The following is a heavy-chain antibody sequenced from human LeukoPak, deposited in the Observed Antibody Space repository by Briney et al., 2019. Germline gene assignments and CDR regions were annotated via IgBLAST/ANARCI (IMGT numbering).Heavy chain of an antibody. D-gene: IGHD3-3*01. V-gene: IGHV3-53*01. CDR2: IYSDDTT. CDR3: ARVLLSGYSSYYLDY. Sequence: GGSLRLSCAASGFTVISNYMSWVRQAPGKGLEWVSVIYSDDTTYYADSVKGRFTISRDKSENTLYLQMNSLRAEDTAVYYCARVLLSGYSSYYLDYWGQGTLVTVSS. J-gene: IGHJ4*02. CDR1: GFTVISNY.